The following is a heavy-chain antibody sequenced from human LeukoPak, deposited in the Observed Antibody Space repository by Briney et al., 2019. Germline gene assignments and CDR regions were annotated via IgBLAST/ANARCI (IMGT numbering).Heavy chain of an antibody. D-gene: IGHD3-10*01. CDR2: IYSDHNT. CDR1: GFTVSSNY. V-gene: IGHV3-66*01. Sequence: TGGSLRLSCAASGFTVSSNYMSWVRQAPGKGMEWVSVIYSDHNTYYADSVKGRFTISRDNSKNTLSLQMNSLRAEDTAVYYCARSPYGSGGGIDYWGQGTLVTVSS. CDR3: ARSPYGSGGGIDY. J-gene: IGHJ4*02.